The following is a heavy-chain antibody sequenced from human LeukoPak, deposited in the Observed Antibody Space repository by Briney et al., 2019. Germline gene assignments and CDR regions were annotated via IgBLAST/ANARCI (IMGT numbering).Heavy chain of an antibody. CDR1: GGSITNYY. D-gene: IGHD3-10*01. V-gene: IGHV4-4*07. CDR2: ISTSGGT. J-gene: IGHJ3*02. Sequence: SETLSLTCSVSGGSITNYYWTWVRQPAGKGLEWIGRISTSGGTNYSPSLKSRVTISVDTSKNQFSLKLSSVTAADTAVYYCARQSPVWGGVRDAFDIWGQGTMVTVSS. CDR3: ARQSPVWGGVRDAFDI.